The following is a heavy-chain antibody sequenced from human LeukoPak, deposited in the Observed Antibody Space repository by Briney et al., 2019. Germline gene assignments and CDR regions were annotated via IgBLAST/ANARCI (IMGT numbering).Heavy chain of an antibody. CDR1: GYTFTSYD. D-gene: IGHD3/OR15-3a*01. CDR3: ARDLFWTGFYYFDF. Sequence: ASVKVSCKASGYTFTSYDINWVRQATGQGLEWMGWIALNTGDTHSAQKFQHRVTMTRDTSISTAYLELTRLTSDDTAVYYCARDLFWTGFYYFDFWGQGTLVTVSS. V-gene: IGHV1-8*01. CDR2: IALNTGDT. J-gene: IGHJ4*02.